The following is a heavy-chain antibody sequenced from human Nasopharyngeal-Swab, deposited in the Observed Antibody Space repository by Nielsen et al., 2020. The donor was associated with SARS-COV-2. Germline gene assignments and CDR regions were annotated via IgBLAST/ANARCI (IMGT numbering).Heavy chain of an antibody. CDR3: ARGLYSSGFSYYYYGMDV. CDR2: MNPNSGNT. Sequence: ASVKVSCKASGYTFTSYDINWVRQATGQGLEWMGWMNPNSGNTGYAQKFQGRVTMTRNTSISTAYMELSSLRPEDTAVYYCARGLYSSGFSYYYYGMDVWGQGTTVTVSS. J-gene: IGHJ6*02. CDR1: GYTFTSYD. V-gene: IGHV1-8*01. D-gene: IGHD6-19*01.